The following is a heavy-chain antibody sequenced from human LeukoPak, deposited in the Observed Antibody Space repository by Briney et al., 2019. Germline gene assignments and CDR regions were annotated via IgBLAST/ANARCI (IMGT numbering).Heavy chain of an antibody. CDR3: ARDEEWGYDSSGPFDY. CDR2: IYHSGST. J-gene: IGHJ4*02. D-gene: IGHD3-22*01. V-gene: IGHV4-38-2*02. Sequence: PSETLSLTCTVSGDSISNYYWGWIRQPPGKGLEWIGSIYHSGSTYYNPSLKSRVTISVDTSKNQFSLKLSSVTAADTAVYYCARDEEWGYDSSGPFDYWGQGTLVTVSS. CDR1: GDSISNYY.